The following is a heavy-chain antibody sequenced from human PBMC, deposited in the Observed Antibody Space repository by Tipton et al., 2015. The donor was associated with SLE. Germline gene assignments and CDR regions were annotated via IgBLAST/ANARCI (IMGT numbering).Heavy chain of an antibody. V-gene: IGHV3-11*01. CDR3: ARKELSTMRDY. CDR2: ISSSGSTI. J-gene: IGHJ4*02. Sequence: SLRLSCAASGFTFSDYYMSWIRQAPGKGLEWVSYISSSGSTIYYADSVKGRFTISRDNAKNSLYLQMNSLRVEDTAVYYCARKELSTMRDYWGQGTLVTVSS. D-gene: IGHD5-24*01. CDR1: GFTFSDYY.